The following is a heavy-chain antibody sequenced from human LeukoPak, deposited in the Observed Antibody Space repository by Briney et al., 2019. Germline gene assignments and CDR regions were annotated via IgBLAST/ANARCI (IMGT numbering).Heavy chain of an antibody. CDR2: VYPRDSDT. D-gene: IGHD2-15*01. Sequence: GESLKISCQGSGYSFTSYWIGWVRQMPGKGLELMGIVYPRDSDTRYSPSFEGQVTMSADKSTSTAYLQWSSLKASDTAVYYCARRFGSWAYHFDYWGQGTPVTVFS. J-gene: IGHJ4*02. V-gene: IGHV5-51*01. CDR3: ARRFGSWAYHFDY. CDR1: GYSFTSYW.